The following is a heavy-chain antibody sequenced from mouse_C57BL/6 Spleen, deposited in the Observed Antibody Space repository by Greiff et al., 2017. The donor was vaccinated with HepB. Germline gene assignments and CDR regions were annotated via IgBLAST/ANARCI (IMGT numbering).Heavy chain of an antibody. CDR1: GYAFSSYW. Sequence: QVHVKQSGAELVKPGASVKISCKASGYAFSSYWMNWVKQRPGKGLEWIGQIYPGDGDTNYNGKFKGKATLTADKSSSTAYMQLSSLTSEDSAVYFCARREVYDGYLGAMDYWGQGTSVTVSS. V-gene: IGHV1-80*01. CDR3: ARREVYDGYLGAMDY. J-gene: IGHJ4*01. CDR2: IYPGDGDT. D-gene: IGHD2-3*01.